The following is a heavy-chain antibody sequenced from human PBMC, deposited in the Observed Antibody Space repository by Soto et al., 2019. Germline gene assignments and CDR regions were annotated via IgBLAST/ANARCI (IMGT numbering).Heavy chain of an antibody. J-gene: IGHJ5*02. Sequence: SETLSLTCAVYGGSFSGYYWSWIRQPPGKGLEWIGEINHSGSTNYNPSLKSRVTISVDTSKNQFSLKLSSVTAADTAVCYCARETERAVAGRGSNWFDPWGQGTLVTVSS. CDR1: GGSFSGYY. CDR2: INHSGST. CDR3: ARETERAVAGRGSNWFDP. V-gene: IGHV4-34*01. D-gene: IGHD6-19*01.